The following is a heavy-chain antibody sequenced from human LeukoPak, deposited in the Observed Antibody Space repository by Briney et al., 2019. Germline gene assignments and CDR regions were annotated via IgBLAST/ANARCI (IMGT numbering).Heavy chain of an antibody. J-gene: IGHJ4*02. CDR2: IYYNGST. V-gene: IGHV4-39*07. CDR1: CGSITRSSYY. Sequence: PSETLSLTCTVSCGSITRSSYYLAWIRQPPGKGLQWIGSIYYNGSTYYNPSLKSRVTISLDTSKKQFYLKLTSVTAADTAVYYCARDLLSQDFWSGYSSVGGFDYWGQGTLVAVSS. D-gene: IGHD3-3*01. CDR3: ARDLLSQDFWSGYSSVGGFDY.